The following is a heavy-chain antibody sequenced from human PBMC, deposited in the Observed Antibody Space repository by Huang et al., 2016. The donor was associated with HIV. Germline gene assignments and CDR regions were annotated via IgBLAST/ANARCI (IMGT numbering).Heavy chain of an antibody. D-gene: IGHD6-13*01. CDR3: ARLGIAAAGPFDY. Sequence: EVQLVQSGAEVKKPGESLKISCKGSGYSFTSYWIGWVRQMPGKGLEWMGIISPADSDTRYSPSFQGQVTSSADKSSSTAYLQWSSLKASDTAMYYCARLGIAAAGPFDYWGQGTLVTVSS. V-gene: IGHV5-51*01. J-gene: IGHJ4*02. CDR2: ISPADSDT. CDR1: GYSFTSYW.